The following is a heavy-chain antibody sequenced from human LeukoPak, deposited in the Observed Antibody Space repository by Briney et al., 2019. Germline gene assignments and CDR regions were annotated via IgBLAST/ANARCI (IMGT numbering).Heavy chain of an antibody. CDR1: GGSISSYH. D-gene: IGHD5-18*01. J-gene: IGHJ6*02. V-gene: IGHV4-59*01. CDR2: IYYSGST. CDR3: ARAFVDTAMGHYYYYGMDV. Sequence: SETLSLTCTVSGGSISSYHWSWIRQPPGKGLEWIGYIYYSGSTNYNPSLKSRVTISVDTSKNQFSLKLSSVTAADTAVYYCARAFVDTAMGHYYYYGMDVWGQGTTVTVSS.